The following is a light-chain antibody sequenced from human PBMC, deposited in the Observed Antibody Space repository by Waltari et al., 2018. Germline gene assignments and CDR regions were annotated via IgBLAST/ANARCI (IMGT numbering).Light chain of an antibody. CDR3: CSYAGTNTLL. CDR2: AAS. CDR1: GRAVGSYFL. V-gene: IGLV2-23*01. Sequence: QSPLTPPATVSGSPGQSITISCTGSGRAVGSYFLVPWYQQNPGKAPRLLIYAASRRPSGVSTRFSGSKSGNTASLTISGLQAEDEADYYCCSYAGTNTLLFGGGTKVTVL. J-gene: IGLJ2*01.